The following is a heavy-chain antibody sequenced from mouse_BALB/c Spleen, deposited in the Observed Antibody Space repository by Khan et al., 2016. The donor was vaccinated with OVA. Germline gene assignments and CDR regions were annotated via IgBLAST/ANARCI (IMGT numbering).Heavy chain of an antibody. CDR2: IWGDGST. D-gene: IGHD1-1*01. Sequence: QVRLQQSGPGLVAPSQSLSITCTVSGFSLTSYGVGWVRQPPGKGLEWLGVIWGDGSTNYHSALISRLNINKDNSKSQVFLKLNSLQTDDTATYYCARYYYGRDWFAYWGQGTLVTVSA. J-gene: IGHJ3*01. V-gene: IGHV2-3*01. CDR3: ARYYYGRDWFAY. CDR1: GFSLTSYG.